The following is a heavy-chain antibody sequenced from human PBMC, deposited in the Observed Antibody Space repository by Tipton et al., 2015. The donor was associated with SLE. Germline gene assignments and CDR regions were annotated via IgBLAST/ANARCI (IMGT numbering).Heavy chain of an antibody. D-gene: IGHD3-3*01. CDR2: IIPIFGTA. J-gene: IGHJ4*02. CDR1: GGTFSSYA. Sequence: QVQLVQSGAEVKKPGESLKISCKASGGTFSSYAISWVRQAPGQGLEWMGGIIPIFGTANYAQKFQGRVTITADESTSTAYMELSSLRSEDTAVYYCARSLVRLRFLEWLFGWGQGTLVTVSS. CDR3: ARSLVRLRFLEWLFG. V-gene: IGHV1-69*01.